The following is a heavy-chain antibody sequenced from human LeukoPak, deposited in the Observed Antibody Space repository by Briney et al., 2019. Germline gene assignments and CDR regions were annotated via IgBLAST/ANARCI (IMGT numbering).Heavy chain of an antibody. CDR3: AKDVAVAGRGHYFDY. J-gene: IGHJ4*02. D-gene: IGHD6-19*01. CDR2: ISGGGGIT. Sequence: GGSLRFSCAASGFTFSSYAMSWVRQAPAKGLEWVSAISGGGGITYYADSVKGRFTISRDNSKNTLYLQMNSLRAEDTAVYYRAKDVAVAGRGHYFDYWGQGTLVTVSS. V-gene: IGHV3-23*01. CDR1: GFTFSSYA.